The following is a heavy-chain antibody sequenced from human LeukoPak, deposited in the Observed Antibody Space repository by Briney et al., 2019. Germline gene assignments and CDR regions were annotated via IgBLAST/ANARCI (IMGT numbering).Heavy chain of an antibody. V-gene: IGHV3-73*01. CDR1: GFIFSDSA. CDR3: TTILFY. J-gene: IGHJ4*02. D-gene: IGHD2/OR15-2a*01. CDR2: IRSKANSYAT. Sequence: PGGSLRLSCAASGFIFSDSAIHWVRQASGKGLEWVGRIRSKANSYATAYAASVKGRFTISRDDSKNTAYLHMNGLKTEDTAVYYCTTILFYWGQGTLVTVSS.